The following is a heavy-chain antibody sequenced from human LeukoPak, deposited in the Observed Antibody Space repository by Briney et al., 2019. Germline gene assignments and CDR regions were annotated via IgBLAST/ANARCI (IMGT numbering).Heavy chain of an antibody. V-gene: IGHV3-7*01. J-gene: IGHJ4*02. CDR1: GFTFSSYW. D-gene: IGHD3-22*01. CDR3: ARASSYYDSSGERFDY. Sequence: PGGSLRLSCAASGFTFSSYWMSWVRQAPGKGLEWVANIKQDGSEKYYVDSVKGRFTISRDNAKNSLYLQMNSLRAEDTAVYYCARASSYYDSSGERFDYWGQGTLVTVSS. CDR2: IKQDGSEK.